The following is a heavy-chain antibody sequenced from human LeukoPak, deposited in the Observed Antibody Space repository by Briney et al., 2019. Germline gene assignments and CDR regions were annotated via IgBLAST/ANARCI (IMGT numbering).Heavy chain of an antibody. V-gene: IGHV3-15*01. Sequence: GGSLRLSCAASGFTFSNAWMSWVRQAPGKGLEWVGRIKSKTDGGTTDYAAPVKGRFTISRDDSINTLYLQMNSLKTEDTAVYYCAFYYYGTRRFDPWGQGTLVTVSS. J-gene: IGHJ5*02. CDR2: IKSKTDGGTT. CDR3: AFYYYGTRRFDP. D-gene: IGHD3-10*01. CDR1: GFTFSNAW.